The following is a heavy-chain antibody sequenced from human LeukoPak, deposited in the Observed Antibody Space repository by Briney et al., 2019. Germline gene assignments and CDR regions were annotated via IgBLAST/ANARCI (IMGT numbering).Heavy chain of an antibody. D-gene: IGHD6-13*01. CDR2: INHSGST. Sequence: SETLSLTSAVYGGSCSVYYWSWIRQPPGKGGDWIGEINHSGSTNYNPSRKSRVTISVDTSKNQFSLKLSSVTAADTAVYYCARVFPGGQGGSSWYDAFDIWGQGTMVTVSS. J-gene: IGHJ3*02. V-gene: IGHV4-34*01. CDR1: GGSCSVYY. CDR3: ARVFPGGQGGSSWYDAFDI.